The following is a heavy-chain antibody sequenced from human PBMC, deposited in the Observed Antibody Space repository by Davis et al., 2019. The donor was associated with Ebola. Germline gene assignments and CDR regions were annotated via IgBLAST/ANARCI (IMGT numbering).Heavy chain of an antibody. J-gene: IGHJ4*02. D-gene: IGHD3-22*01. V-gene: IGHV3-53*01. CDR2: IYSGGST. CDR3: VRDSDYYDSSGSPIYFDY. CDR1: GFTVSSNY. Sequence: GESLKISCAASGFTVSSNYMSWVRQAPGKGLEWVSVIYSGGSTYYADSVKGRFTISRDTSKNTLYLQMNSLRAEDTAVYYCVRDSDYYDSSGSPIYFDYWGQGTLVTVSS.